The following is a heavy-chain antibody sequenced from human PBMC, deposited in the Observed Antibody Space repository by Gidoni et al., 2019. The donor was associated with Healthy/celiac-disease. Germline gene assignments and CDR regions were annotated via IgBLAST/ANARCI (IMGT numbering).Heavy chain of an antibody. D-gene: IGHD3-22*01. CDR1: GGTFSSCA. CDR3: ARVTTPARHFDL. V-gene: IGHV1-69*01. CDR2: IITTLGTA. Sequence: QVQLAQSGAEVKTPRSSVKVPCKASGGTFSSCAISWVRQAPGPGLEWMGVIITTLGTANYAQKFQSRVTITADESTSTAYMELSSLRSEDTAVYYCARVTTPARHFDLWGRGTLVTVSS. J-gene: IGHJ2*01.